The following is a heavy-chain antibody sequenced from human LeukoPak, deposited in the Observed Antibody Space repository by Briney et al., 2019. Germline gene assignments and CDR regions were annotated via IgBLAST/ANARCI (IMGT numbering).Heavy chain of an antibody. CDR3: SRVPLANYYYYMDV. CDR1: GFTVSSNY. J-gene: IGHJ6*03. Sequence: GGSLRLSCAASGFTVSSNYMSWVRQAPGKGLEWVSVIYNAGGTYYADSVKGRFTISRDNSKNTLNLHMNSLRVEDTAIYYCSRVPLANYYYYMDVWGKGTTVTVSS. CDR2: IYNAGGT. V-gene: IGHV3-53*01.